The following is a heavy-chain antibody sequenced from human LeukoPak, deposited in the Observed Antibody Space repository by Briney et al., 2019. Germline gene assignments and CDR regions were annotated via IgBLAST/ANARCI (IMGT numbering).Heavy chain of an antibody. D-gene: IGHD3-10*01. J-gene: IGHJ4*02. V-gene: IGHV4-34*01. CDR1: GVSFSGYF. CDR3: ARFGTY. Sequence: SETLSLTCAVSGVSFSGYFWSWIRQPPGKGLEWIGEINPSGSANYNPSLKSRVTISVDTSKNQFSLKLSSVTAADTAVYYCARFGTYWGQGTLVTVSS. CDR2: INPSGSA.